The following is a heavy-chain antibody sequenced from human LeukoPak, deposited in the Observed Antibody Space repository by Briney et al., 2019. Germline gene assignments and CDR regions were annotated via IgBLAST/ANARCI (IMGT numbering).Heavy chain of an antibody. V-gene: IGHV4-39*01. CDR2: IYYNGNT. CDR1: GASISSSSYY. D-gene: IGHD1-26*01. Sequence: SETLSLTCTVSGASISSSSYYWGWIRQPPGEGLEWIGNIYYNGNTYYKPSLKSRVTISVVTSKNQFSLRLNSATAADTAVYYCASWGSTHHSFDYWGQGTLVTVSS. J-gene: IGHJ4*02. CDR3: ASWGSTHHSFDY.